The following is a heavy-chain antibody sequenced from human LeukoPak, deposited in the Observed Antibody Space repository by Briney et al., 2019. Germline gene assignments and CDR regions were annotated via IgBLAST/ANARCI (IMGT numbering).Heavy chain of an antibody. CDR3: ASAYCGGDCYSRNFVDY. CDR1: GDSISSSSSY. J-gene: IGHJ4*02. CDR2: IYTSGST. V-gene: IGHV4-61*02. D-gene: IGHD2-21*02. Sequence: SETLSLTCIVSGDSISSSSSYWGWIRQPAGKGLEWIGRIYTSGSTNYNPSLKSRVTISVDTSKNQFSLKLSSVTAADTAVYYCASAYCGGDCYSRNFVDYWGQGTLVTVSS.